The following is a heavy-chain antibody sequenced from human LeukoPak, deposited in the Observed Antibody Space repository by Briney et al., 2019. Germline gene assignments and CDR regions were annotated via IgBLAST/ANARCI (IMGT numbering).Heavy chain of an antibody. J-gene: IGHJ4*02. CDR2: ISSTSSSYI. Sequence: GGSLRLSCAASGFTFSTYSMNWVRQAPGKGLEWVSSISSTSSSYIYYADSVKGRFTISRDNAKNSLYLQMSSLRAEDTAVYYCARAPYGSGSYSGSDYWGQGTLVTVSS. D-gene: IGHD3-10*01. CDR1: GFTFSTYS. V-gene: IGHV3-21*01. CDR3: ARAPYGSGSYSGSDY.